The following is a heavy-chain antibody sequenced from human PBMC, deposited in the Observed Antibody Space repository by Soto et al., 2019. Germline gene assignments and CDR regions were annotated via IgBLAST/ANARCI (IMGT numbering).Heavy chain of an antibody. CDR2: ISAYNGNT. V-gene: IGHV1-18*01. CDR3: ARLSARGDWFYL. J-gene: IGHJ5*02. Sequence: ASVKVSCKASGYTFTSYGISWVRQATGQKHERMGWISAYNGNTNYAQKLQGRVTMTTDTSTSTAYMELRSLRSDDTAVYYCARLSARGDWFYLWGQGTLVTVSS. CDR1: GYTFTSYG. D-gene: IGHD3-10*01.